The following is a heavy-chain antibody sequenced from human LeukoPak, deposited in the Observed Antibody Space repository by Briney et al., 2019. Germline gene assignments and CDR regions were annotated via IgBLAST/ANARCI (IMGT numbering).Heavy chain of an antibody. D-gene: IGHD4-17*01. CDR1: GGSINSLN. CDR2: IHYSGIT. Sequence: SETLSLTCTVSGGSINSLNWNWIRQLPGKGLEWIGYIHYSGITNYNPSFNSRVTISLDTSKNQFSLKLTSVTAADMAVYYCARGSRAVTTSSNIHPYYFDYWGQGTLVTVSS. J-gene: IGHJ4*02. CDR3: ARGSRAVTTSSNIHPYYFDY. V-gene: IGHV4-59*01.